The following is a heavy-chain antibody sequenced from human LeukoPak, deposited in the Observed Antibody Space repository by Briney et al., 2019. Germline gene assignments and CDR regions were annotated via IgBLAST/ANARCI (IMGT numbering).Heavy chain of an antibody. D-gene: IGHD3-3*01. CDR2: ISGSGGST. V-gene: IGHV3-23*01. J-gene: IGHJ5*02. CDR1: GLTFISYA. Sequence: GGSLRLSCAASGLTFISYAMSWVRQAPGKGLEWVSAISGSGGSTYYADSVKGRFTISRDNSKNTLYLQMNSLRAEDTAVYYCAKDPRYDFWSGYSNWFDPWGQGTLVTVSS. CDR3: AKDPRYDFWSGYSNWFDP.